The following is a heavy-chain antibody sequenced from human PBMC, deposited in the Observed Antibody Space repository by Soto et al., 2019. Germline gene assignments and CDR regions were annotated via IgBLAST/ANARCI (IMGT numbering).Heavy chain of an antibody. J-gene: IGHJ5*02. CDR2: ISYDGSNK. CDR1: GFTFSSYA. CDR3: ARDRTLLWFAERPYNWFDP. D-gene: IGHD3-10*01. V-gene: IGHV3-30-3*01. Sequence: QVQLVESGGGVVQPGRSLRLSCAASGFTFSSYAMHWVRQAPGKGLEWVAVISYDGSNKYYADSVKGRFTISRDNSKNTLYLKMKSLRAEETAVYYCARDRTLLWFAERPYNWFDPWGQGTLVTVSS.